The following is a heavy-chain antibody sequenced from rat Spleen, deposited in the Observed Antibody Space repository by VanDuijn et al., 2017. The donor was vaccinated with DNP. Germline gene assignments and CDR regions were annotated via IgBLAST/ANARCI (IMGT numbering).Heavy chain of an antibody. V-gene: IGHV2-32*01. J-gene: IGHJ2*01. Sequence: QVQLMESGPGLVQPSQTLSLTCTVSGFSLTSNTVSWIRQPPGKGLQWMGVMWSAGDTSYISALKSRLSISRDTSRTQVFLKMTSLQTEDTATYYCVRDPYNAGFDYWGQGVMVTVSS. D-gene: IGHD4-3*01. CDR2: MWSAGDT. CDR3: VRDPYNAGFDY. CDR1: GFSLTSNT.